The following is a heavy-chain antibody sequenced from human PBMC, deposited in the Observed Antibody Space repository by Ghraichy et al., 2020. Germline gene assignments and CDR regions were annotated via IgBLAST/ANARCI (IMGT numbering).Heavy chain of an antibody. CDR3: ARGNLAATQPFDY. V-gene: IGHV3-21*01. J-gene: IGHJ4*02. Sequence: GGSLRLSCAASGFTFSSYSMNWVRQAPGKGLEWVSSISSSSSYIYYADSVKGRFTISRDNAKNSLYLQMNSLRAEDTAVYYCARGNLAATQPFDYWGQGTLVTVSS. CDR2: ISSSSSYI. D-gene: IGHD1-26*01. CDR1: GFTFSSYS.